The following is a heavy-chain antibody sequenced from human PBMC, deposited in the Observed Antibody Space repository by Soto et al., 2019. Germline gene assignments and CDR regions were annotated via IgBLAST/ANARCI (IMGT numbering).Heavy chain of an antibody. J-gene: IGHJ3*02. D-gene: IGHD3-3*01. Sequence: GASVKVSCKASGFTFTSSAVQWVRQARGQRLEWIGWIVVGSGNTNYAQKFQERVTITRDMSTSTAYMELSSLRSEDTAVYYCAALWGVVIISAFDIWGQGTMVTVSS. CDR1: GFTFTSSA. CDR2: IVVGSGNT. V-gene: IGHV1-58*01. CDR3: AALWGVVIISAFDI.